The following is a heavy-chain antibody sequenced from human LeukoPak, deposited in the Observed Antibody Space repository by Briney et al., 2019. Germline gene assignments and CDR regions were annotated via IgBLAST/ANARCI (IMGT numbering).Heavy chain of an antibody. CDR3: ARGRTVHSSGWYVFGY. Sequence: ASVKVSCKASGYTFTSYGISWVRQAPGQGLEWMGWISAYNGNTNYAQKFQGRVTMTRDTSISTAYMELSRLRSDDTAVYYCARGRTVHSSGWYVFGYWGQGTLVTVSS. D-gene: IGHD6-19*01. CDR1: GYTFTSYG. V-gene: IGHV1-18*01. J-gene: IGHJ4*02. CDR2: ISAYNGNT.